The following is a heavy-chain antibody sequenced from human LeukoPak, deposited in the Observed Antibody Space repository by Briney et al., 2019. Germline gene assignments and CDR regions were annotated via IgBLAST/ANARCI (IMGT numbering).Heavy chain of an antibody. CDR1: GFTFSDYY. CDR2: ISSSGSTI. Sequence: GGSLRLSCAASGFTFSDYYMSWIRQAPGKGLEWVSYISSSGSTIYYADSAKGRFTISRDNAKNSLYLQMNSLRAEDTAVYYCARVRETHYYYYYYMDVWGKGTTVTVSS. CDR3: ARVRETHYYYYYYMDV. V-gene: IGHV3-11*04. D-gene: IGHD1-26*01. J-gene: IGHJ6*03.